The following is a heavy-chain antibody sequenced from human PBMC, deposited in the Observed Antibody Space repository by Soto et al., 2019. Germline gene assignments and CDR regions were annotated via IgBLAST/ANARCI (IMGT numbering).Heavy chain of an antibody. CDR3: AREPGYCSGGTCYYYGMDV. J-gene: IGHJ6*02. Sequence: EVQLVESGGGLVQPGGSLRLSCTASGFTFSSYNLNWVRQAPGKGLEWVSYINSISSTIHYADYVKGPFTISRDNAKKSLYLQLNSLRDEDTAVYYCAREPGYCSGGTCYYYGMDVWGQGTTVTVSS. CDR1: GFTFSSYN. D-gene: IGHD2-15*01. V-gene: IGHV3-48*02. CDR2: INSISSTI.